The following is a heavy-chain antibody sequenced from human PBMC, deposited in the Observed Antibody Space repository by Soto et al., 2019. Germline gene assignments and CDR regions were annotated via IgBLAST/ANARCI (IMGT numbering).Heavy chain of an antibody. J-gene: IGHJ6*02. CDR3: ARDDEYSGNGMDV. CDR1: EFTFSNYG. CDR2: ILNDGSNR. Sequence: QVQLVESGGGVVQPGRSLRLSCAASEFTFSNYGMHWVRQAPVKGLEWVAVILNDGSNRYHADSVKDRFTISRDNSKNTLYLQMNSLRAEDTAVYYCARDDEYSGNGMDVWGQGTTVTDS. D-gene: IGHD3-10*01. V-gene: IGHV3-33*01.